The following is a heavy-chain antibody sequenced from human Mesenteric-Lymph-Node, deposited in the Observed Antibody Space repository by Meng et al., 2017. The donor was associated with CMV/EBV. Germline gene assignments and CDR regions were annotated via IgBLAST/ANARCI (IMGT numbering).Heavy chain of an antibody. D-gene: IGHD3-9*01. Sequence: GESLKISCAASGFTFSSYAMHWVRQAPGKGLEWVAVISYDGSNKYYADSVKGRFTISRDNSKNTLYLQMNSLRAEDTAVYYCARELILTGQSHWYFDLWGRGTLVTVSS. CDR2: ISYDGSNK. J-gene: IGHJ2*01. CDR3: ARELILTGQSHWYFDL. CDR1: GFTFSSYA. V-gene: IGHV3-30-3*01.